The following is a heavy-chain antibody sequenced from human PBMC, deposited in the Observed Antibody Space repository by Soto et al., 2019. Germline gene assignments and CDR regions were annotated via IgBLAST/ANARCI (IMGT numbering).Heavy chain of an antibody. D-gene: IGHD3-3*01. V-gene: IGHV3-30*18. Sequence: GGSLRLSCAASGFTFSSYGMHWVRQAPGKGLEWVAVISYDGSNKYYADSVKGRFTISRDNSKNTLYLQMNSLRAEDTAVYYCAKDLGLAWLFQHWGQGTLVTVSS. J-gene: IGHJ1*01. CDR1: GFTFSSYG. CDR3: AKDLGLAWLFQH. CDR2: ISYDGSNK.